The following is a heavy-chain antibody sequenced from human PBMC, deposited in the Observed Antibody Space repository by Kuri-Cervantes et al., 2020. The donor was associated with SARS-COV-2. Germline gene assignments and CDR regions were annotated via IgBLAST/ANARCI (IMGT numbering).Heavy chain of an antibody. CDR2: INPDGSYT. D-gene: IGHD1-1*01. CDR3: VRDGDHWNFDY. CDR1: GGSFSAHQ. J-gene: IGHJ4*02. Sequence: GGSLRLSCAVHGGSFSAHQWSWIRQPPGKGLVWVSRINPDGSYTNNADSVKGRFTLSRDNAKNMLFLQMNSLRAEDTAVYYCVRDGDHWNFDYWGQGTLVTVSS. V-gene: IGHV3-74*01.